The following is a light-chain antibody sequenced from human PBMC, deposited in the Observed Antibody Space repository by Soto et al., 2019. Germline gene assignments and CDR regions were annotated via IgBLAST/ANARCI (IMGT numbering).Light chain of an antibody. V-gene: IGLV2-11*01. J-gene: IGLJ3*02. CDR2: DVS. CDR3: SSYAGNSPGV. Sequence: QSALTQPRSVSGSPGQSVTISCTGTSSDVGGYNYVSWYQQHPGKAPKLMIYDVSKRPSGVPDRFSGSKSANTASLTISGLQAEDEADYYCSSYAGNSPGVFGGGTKLTVL. CDR1: SSDVGGYNY.